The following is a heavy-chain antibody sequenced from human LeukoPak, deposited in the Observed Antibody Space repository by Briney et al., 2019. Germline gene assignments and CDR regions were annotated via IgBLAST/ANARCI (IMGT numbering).Heavy chain of an antibody. Sequence: GESLRLSCAASGFSLSSYSMNWVRQAPGKGPEWVSYTSASTSAIYYVDSVKGRFTISRDNAKNSLYLQMNSLRAEDTAVYYCARGAGPEAFYFGTWGQGTLVTVSS. J-gene: IGHJ4*02. CDR1: GFSLSSYS. V-gene: IGHV3-48*01. CDR2: TSASTSAI. CDR3: ARGAGPEAFYFGT. D-gene: IGHD3-10*01.